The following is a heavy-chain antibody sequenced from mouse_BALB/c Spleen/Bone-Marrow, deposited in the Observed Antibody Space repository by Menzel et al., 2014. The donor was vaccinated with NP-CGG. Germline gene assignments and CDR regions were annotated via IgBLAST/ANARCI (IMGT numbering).Heavy chain of an antibody. CDR2: IYPGSGNT. CDR1: GYTFTDYC. D-gene: IGHD1-1*01. J-gene: IGHJ1*01. CDR3: ARPPYYYGSRPYWYFDV. Sequence: QVQLQQPGPELVKPGASVKISCKAPGYTFTDYCINWVKQKPGQGLEWIGWIYPGSGNTQYNEKFKGKATLTVDTSSNTAYMQLSSLTSEGTAVYFCARPPYYYGSRPYWYFDVWGAGTTVTVSS. V-gene: IGHV1-84*02.